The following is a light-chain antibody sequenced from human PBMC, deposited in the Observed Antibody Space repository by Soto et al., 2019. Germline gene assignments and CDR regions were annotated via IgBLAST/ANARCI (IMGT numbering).Light chain of an antibody. CDR2: GAF. CDR1: QSVAFH. CDR3: QQYNKWPPLT. V-gene: IGKV3-15*01. J-gene: IGKJ4*01. Sequence: EIVMTQSPATLSVSPGETATLSCRASQSVAFHLAWYQQKPGQGPRLLIYGAFTRATGIPARFSGSGSGTEFTLTISRLQSEDFGVYYCQQYNKWPPLTFGGGTKVEI.